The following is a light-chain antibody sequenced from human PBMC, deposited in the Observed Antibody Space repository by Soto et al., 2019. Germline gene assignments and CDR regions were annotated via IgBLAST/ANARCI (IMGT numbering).Light chain of an antibody. CDR3: CSYTSSSTPWV. CDR1: SSDVGGYNY. J-gene: IGLJ1*01. CDR2: DVS. V-gene: IGLV2-14*03. Sequence: QSVLTQPASVSGSPGQSITISCTGTSSDVGGYNYVSWYQQHPGEAPKLMIYDVSDRPSGVSNLFSASKSGNTASLTISGLQPEDEADYFCCSYTSSSTPWVFGTGTKVTVL.